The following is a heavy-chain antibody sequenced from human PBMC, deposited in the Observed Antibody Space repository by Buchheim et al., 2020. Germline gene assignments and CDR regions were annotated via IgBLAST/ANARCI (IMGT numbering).Heavy chain of an antibody. CDR3: ARGDWNVDY. CDR1: GLIFSKYR. CDR2: ISTDGSDT. J-gene: IGHJ4*02. Sequence: EVLLVESGGGVIQPGGSLRLSCVASGLIFSKYRMHWVRQVPGRGPEWISRISTDGSDTMYADSVKGRFTISRDNAKNMLYLEMNSLRAEDTAVYYCARGDWNVDYWGQGTL. D-gene: IGHD1-1*01. V-gene: IGHV3-74*03.